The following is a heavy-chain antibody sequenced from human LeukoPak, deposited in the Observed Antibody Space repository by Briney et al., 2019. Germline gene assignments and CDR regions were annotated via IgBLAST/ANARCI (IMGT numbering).Heavy chain of an antibody. CDR2: IYYSGST. Sequence: PSETLSLTCTVSGGSISSYYWSWIRQPPGKGLEWIGYIYYSGSTNYNPSLKSRVTISVDTSKNQFSLKLSSVTAADTAVYYCARSIAAAPYCFDYWGQGTLVTVSS. D-gene: IGHD6-13*01. J-gene: IGHJ4*02. CDR3: ARSIAAAPYCFDY. V-gene: IGHV4-59*08. CDR1: GGSISSYY.